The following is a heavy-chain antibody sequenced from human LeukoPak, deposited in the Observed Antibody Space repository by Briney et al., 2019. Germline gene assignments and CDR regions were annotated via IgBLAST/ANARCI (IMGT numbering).Heavy chain of an antibody. D-gene: IGHD1-26*01. J-gene: IGHJ4*02. V-gene: IGHV3-9*01. Sequence: GGSLRLSCAASGFTFDDYAMHWVRQAPGKGLEWVSGISWNSGSIGYADSVKGRFTISRDNAKNSLYLQMNSLRAEDTALYYCAKDKWELLAYYFDYWGQGTLVTVSS. CDR2: ISWNSGSI. CDR1: GFTFDDYA. CDR3: AKDKWELLAYYFDY.